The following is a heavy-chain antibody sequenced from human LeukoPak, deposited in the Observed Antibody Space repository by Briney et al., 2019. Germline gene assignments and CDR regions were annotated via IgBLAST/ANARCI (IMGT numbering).Heavy chain of an antibody. J-gene: IGHJ3*02. D-gene: IGHD2-15*01. Sequence: ASVKVSCKASGYTLTSYGITWVRQAPGQGLEWMGWISAYNGNTNYAQKLQGRVTMTTDTSTSTAYMELRSLRSDDTAVYYCARSRDCSGGSCQAFGAFDIWGQGTMVTVSS. V-gene: IGHV1-18*01. CDR2: ISAYNGNT. CDR1: GYTLTSYG. CDR3: ARSRDCSGGSCQAFGAFDI.